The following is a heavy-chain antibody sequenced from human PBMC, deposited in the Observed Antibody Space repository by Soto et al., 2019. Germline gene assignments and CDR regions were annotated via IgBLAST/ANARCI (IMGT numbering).Heavy chain of an antibody. D-gene: IGHD6-13*01. V-gene: IGHV1-3*01. J-gene: IGHJ4*02. CDR2: MNAGNGNT. CDR3: ARIGYSSSWALDY. CDR1: GYTFTSYA. Sequence: ASVKVSCKASGYTFTSYAMHWVRQAPGQRLEWMGWMNAGNGNTKYSQKFQGRVTITRDTSASTAYMELSSLRSEDTAVYYCARIGYSSSWALDYWGQGTLVTVSS.